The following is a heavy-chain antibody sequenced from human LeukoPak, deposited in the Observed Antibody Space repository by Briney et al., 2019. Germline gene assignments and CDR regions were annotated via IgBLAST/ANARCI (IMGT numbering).Heavy chain of an antibody. CDR1: GFTFSSYW. V-gene: IGHV3-7*05. Sequence: PGGSLRLSCAASGFTFSSYWMSWVRQAPGKGLEWVANIKQDGSEKNYMDSVKGRFTISRDNAKNSLLLQMNGLRVEEKAVYYCARERGGQSNDYLHGGPFDYWGQGTLVTVSS. CDR3: ARERGGQSNDYLHGGPFDY. J-gene: IGHJ4*02. D-gene: IGHD3-16*01. CDR2: IKQDGSEK.